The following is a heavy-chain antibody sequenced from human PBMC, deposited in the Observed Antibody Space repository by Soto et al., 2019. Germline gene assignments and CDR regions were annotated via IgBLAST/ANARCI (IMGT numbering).Heavy chain of an antibody. D-gene: IGHD2-21*02. CDR3: ARDHLILPAHDFFYGSDV. V-gene: IGHV3-7*03. CDR1: GFTFSMYS. Sequence: GGSLRLSCEVSGFTFSMYSMSWVRHSPGKGLEWVAKIPQDGVDGHYADSVKGRFIISRDNDKNSLHLQLNNLRAEDTAVYYCARDHLILPAHDFFYGSDVWGRGATVTVSS. CDR2: IPQDGVDG. J-gene: IGHJ6*02.